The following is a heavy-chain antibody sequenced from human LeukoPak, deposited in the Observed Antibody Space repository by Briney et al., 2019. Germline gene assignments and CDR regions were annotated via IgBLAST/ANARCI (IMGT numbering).Heavy chain of an antibody. V-gene: IGHV3-53*01. CDR3: AREGPNYFEY. CDR2: IYSGGST. CDR1: GFTVNVNH. J-gene: IGHJ4*02. Sequence: GGSLRLSCVASGFTVNVNHMSWVRQAPGKGLEWVSVIYSGGSTYYADSVKGRFTISRDNPKNTLYLQMNSLRTEDTAVYYCAREGPNYFEYWGQGTLVTVSS.